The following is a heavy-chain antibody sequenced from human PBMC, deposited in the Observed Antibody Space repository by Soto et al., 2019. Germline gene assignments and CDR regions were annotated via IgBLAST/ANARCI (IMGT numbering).Heavy chain of an antibody. CDR2: ISYDGSNK. CDR3: AKDSDYDSSGYYTGAHNDLDI. CDR1: GFTFSSYG. Sequence: GGSLRLSCAASGFTFSSYGMHWVRQAPGKGLEWVAVISYDGSNKYYADSVKGRFTISRDNSKNTLYLQMNSLRAEDTAVYYCAKDSDYDSSGYYTGAHNDLDIWGKETMVLVSS. D-gene: IGHD3-22*01. V-gene: IGHV3-30*18. J-gene: IGHJ3*02.